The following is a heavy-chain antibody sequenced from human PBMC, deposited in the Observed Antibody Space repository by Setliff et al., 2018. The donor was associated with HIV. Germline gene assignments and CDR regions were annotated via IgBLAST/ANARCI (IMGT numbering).Heavy chain of an antibody. CDR3: ARGYASGYDAYGY. J-gene: IGHJ4*02. V-gene: IGHV4-34*01. Sequence: PSETLSLTCAVYGGSFNYYYWSWIRQPPGKGLEWIGEIIHSGSINYNPSLKSRVTISVDTYNNQFSLNMNSVNAADTAVYYCARGYASGYDAYGYWGQGTLVTVSS. CDR1: GGSFNYYY. D-gene: IGHD5-12*01. CDR2: IIHSGSI.